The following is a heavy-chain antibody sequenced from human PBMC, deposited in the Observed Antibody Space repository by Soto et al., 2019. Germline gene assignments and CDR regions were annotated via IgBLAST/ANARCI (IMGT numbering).Heavy chain of an antibody. CDR1: GDTFSSYA. J-gene: IGHJ1*01. CDR3: ARGNALVGATDFQH. D-gene: IGHD1-26*01. CDR2: IIPIFGTA. Sequence: GASVKVSCKASGDTFSSYAISWVRQAPGQGLEWMGGIIPIFGTANYAQKFQGRVTITADESTSTAYMELSSLRSEDTAVYYCARGNALVGATDFQHWGQGTLVTVSS. V-gene: IGHV1-69*13.